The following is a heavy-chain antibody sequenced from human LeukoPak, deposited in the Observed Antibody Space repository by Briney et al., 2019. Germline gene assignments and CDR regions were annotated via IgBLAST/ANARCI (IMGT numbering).Heavy chain of an antibody. V-gene: IGHV1-2*02. CDR3: ARDSDIVVVPAANPNSYNWFDP. J-gene: IGHJ5*02. CDR2: INPNSGGT. CDR1: GYTFTGYY. D-gene: IGHD2-2*01. Sequence: ASVTVSCKASGYTFTGYYMHWVRQAPGQGLEWMGWINPNSGGTNYAQKFQGRVTMTRDTSISTAYMELSRLRSDDTAVYYCARDSDIVVVPAANPNSYNWFDPWGQGTLVTVSS.